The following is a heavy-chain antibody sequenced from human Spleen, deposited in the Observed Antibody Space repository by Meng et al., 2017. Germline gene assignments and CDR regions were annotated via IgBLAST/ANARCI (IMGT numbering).Heavy chain of an antibody. V-gene: IGHV4-4*02. Sequence: QESGPGPVKLSGTLSFTCAVSGVSISSENYRSWLRQTQGKVLEWIGEIHPSGSTNYTPSLKSRVTISVDKSKDQFSLELNSVTAAETAVYFCARGGLTSSDWGQGTLVTVSS. J-gene: IGHJ4*02. CDR1: GVSISSENY. D-gene: IGHD3-3*01. CDR2: IHPSGST. CDR3: ARGGLTSSD.